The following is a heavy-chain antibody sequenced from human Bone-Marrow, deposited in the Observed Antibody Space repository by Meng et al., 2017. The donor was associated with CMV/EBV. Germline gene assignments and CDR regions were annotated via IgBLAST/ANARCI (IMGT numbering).Heavy chain of an antibody. CDR1: GFTFSSYW. D-gene: IGHD2-2*01. CDR2: IKQDGSEK. J-gene: IGHJ4*02. Sequence: GESLKISCAASGFTFSSYWMSWVRQAPGKGLEWLANIKQDGSEKYYVDSVKGRFTISRDNAKNSLYLQMNSLRAEDTAVYYCASEPDYYWGQGTLVTVSS. CDR3: ASEPDYY. V-gene: IGHV3-7*01.